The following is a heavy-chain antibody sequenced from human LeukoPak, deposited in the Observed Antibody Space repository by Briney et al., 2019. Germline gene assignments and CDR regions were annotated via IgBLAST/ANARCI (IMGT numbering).Heavy chain of an antibody. J-gene: IGHJ3*02. D-gene: IGHD4-17*01. CDR1: GFTFGDYA. CDR3: TRDLNYGDYVSYDAFDI. Sequence: QPGRSLRLSCTASGFTFGDYAMSWVRQAPGKGLEWVGFIRSKAYGGTTEYAASVKGRFTISRDDSKSIAYLQMNSLKTEDTAVYYCTRDLNYGDYVSYDAFDIWGQGTMATVSS. V-gene: IGHV3-49*04. CDR2: IRSKAYGGTT.